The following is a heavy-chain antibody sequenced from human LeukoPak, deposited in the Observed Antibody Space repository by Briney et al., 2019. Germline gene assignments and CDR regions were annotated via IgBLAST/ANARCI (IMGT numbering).Heavy chain of an antibody. CDR3: ATLCSGGFCYVDH. V-gene: IGHV1-69*04. D-gene: IGHD2-15*01. CDR1: GGTFPNYD. Sequence: SVKVSCKASGGTFPNYDISWVRQAPGQGLEWMGRFVPSVDVANYSPKFRGRGTITADKSTATVFMELSSRRSEDTAVYYCATLCSGGFCYVDHWGQGILVTVSS. CDR2: FVPSVDVA. J-gene: IGHJ5*02.